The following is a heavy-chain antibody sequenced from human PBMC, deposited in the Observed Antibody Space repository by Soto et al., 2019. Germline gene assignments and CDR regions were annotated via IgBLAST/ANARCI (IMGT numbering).Heavy chain of an antibody. CDR3: ARVLRYCSSTSCYREYYMDV. Sequence: GGSLRLSCAASGFTFSDYYMSWIRQAPGKGLEWVSYISSSGSTIYYADSVKGRFTISRDNAKNSLYLQMNSLRAEDTAVYYCARVLRYCSSTSCYREYYMDVWGKGTTVTVSS. V-gene: IGHV3-11*01. CDR1: GFTFSDYY. CDR2: ISSSGSTI. J-gene: IGHJ6*03. D-gene: IGHD2-2*01.